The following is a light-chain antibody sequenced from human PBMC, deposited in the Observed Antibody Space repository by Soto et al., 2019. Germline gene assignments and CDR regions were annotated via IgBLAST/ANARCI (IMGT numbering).Light chain of an antibody. J-gene: IGLJ2*01. CDR2: GNN. CDR1: SSNIGAGYD. V-gene: IGLV1-40*01. Sequence: QSVLTQPPSVSGAPGQRVTISCTGSSSNIGAGYDVHWYQQLPGTAPKLLMYGNNNRPSGVPDRFSGSKSGTSASLATTGLQAEDEADYYCQSYDTSLSGVVFGGGTKLTVL. CDR3: QSYDTSLSGVV.